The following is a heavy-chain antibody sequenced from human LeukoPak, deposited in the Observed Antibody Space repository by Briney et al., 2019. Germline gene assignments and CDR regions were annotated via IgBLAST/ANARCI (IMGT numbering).Heavy chain of an antibody. J-gene: IGHJ4*02. D-gene: IGHD3-9*01. Sequence: PSQTLSLTCTVSGGSISSGSYSWTWIRQPAGKGLEWIGHIYYSGSPNYNPSLKSQDTISVQPSKNQFSLKLRSVTAADTAVYYCARVTGYTIEDYFDYWGQGTLVTVSS. V-gene: IGHV4-61*09. CDR2: IYYSGSP. CDR1: GGSISSGSYS. CDR3: ARVTGYTIEDYFDY.